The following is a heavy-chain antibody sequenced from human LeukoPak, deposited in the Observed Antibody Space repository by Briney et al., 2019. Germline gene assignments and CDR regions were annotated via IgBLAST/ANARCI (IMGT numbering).Heavy chain of an antibody. CDR3: ARDFLRDLPAAIPIDY. CDR1: GFTVNSNY. J-gene: IGHJ4*02. D-gene: IGHD2-2*01. CDR2: ITERLDEI. Sequence: GGSLRLSCAASGFTVNSNYMSWVRQAPGKGLEWVSGITERLDEIYYADSVKGRFTISRDNPKNTLYLEMNSLRAEDTAVYYCARDFLRDLPAAIPIDYWGQGTPVTVSS. V-gene: IGHV3-23*01.